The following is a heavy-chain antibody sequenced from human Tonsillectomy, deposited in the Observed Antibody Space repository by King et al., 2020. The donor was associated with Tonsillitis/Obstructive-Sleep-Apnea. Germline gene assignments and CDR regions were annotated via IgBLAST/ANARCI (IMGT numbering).Heavy chain of an antibody. V-gene: IGHV1-46*01. CDR3: ARDGNVVVVVAATLSHYYYMDV. CDR1: GYTFTSYY. Sequence: VQLVESGAEVKKPGASVKVSCKASGYTFTSYYMHWVQQAPGQGLEWMVIINPSGGSTSYAQKFQGRVTMTRDTSTSTVYMELSSLRSEDTAVYYCARDGNVVVVVAATLSHYYYMDVWGKGTTVTVSS. CDR2: INPSGGST. D-gene: IGHD2-15*01. J-gene: IGHJ6*03.